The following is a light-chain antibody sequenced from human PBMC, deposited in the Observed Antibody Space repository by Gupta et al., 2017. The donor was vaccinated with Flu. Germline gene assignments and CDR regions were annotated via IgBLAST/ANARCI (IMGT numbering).Light chain of an antibody. CDR3: QQRSNWPLT. CDR2: DAS. J-gene: IGKJ4*01. CDR1: QSVSSY. Sequence: EIVLTQSPATLSLSPGERATLSCRASQSVSSYLAWYQQKPGQAPRLLIYDASNRATGIPARFSGSGSGTDFTLTISSLDPEDFAVYYCQQRSNWPLTFGGATKVEIK. V-gene: IGKV3-11*01.